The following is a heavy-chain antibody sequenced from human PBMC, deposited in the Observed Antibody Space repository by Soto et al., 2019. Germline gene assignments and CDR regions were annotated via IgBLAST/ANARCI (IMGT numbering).Heavy chain of an antibody. Sequence: QVQLVQSGAEVKKPGASVRVSCRASTYTFTGYYIHWVRQAPGHGLEWMGWINPNSGDTSYAQKFQGRVTMTTDTSISTAYMELSSMTSDDTAVYYCARGWGYESSGYYYAYWGQGTLVTVSS. CDR3: ARGWGYESSGYYYAY. CDR1: TYTFTGYY. J-gene: IGHJ4*02. V-gene: IGHV1-2*02. CDR2: INPNSGDT. D-gene: IGHD3-22*01.